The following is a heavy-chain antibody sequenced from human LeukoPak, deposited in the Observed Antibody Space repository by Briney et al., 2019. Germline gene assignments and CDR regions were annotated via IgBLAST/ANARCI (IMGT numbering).Heavy chain of an antibody. CDR3: ARVLPAAIRNWFDP. D-gene: IGHD2-2*01. CDR2: ISAYNGKT. CDR1: GYTFTSYG. V-gene: IGHV1-18*01. J-gene: IGHJ5*02. Sequence: ASVKVSCKASGYTFTSYGISCVRQAPGQGLEWMGWISAYNGKTNYAQKLQGRVTMTTDTSTSTAYMELRPLRSDDTPVYYCARVLPAAIRNWFDPWGQGTLVTVSS.